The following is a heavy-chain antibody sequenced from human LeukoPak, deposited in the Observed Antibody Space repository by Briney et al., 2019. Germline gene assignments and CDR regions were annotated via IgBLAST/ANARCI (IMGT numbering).Heavy chain of an antibody. CDR2: IYYTGSA. CDR1: GGSISSNKW. CDR3: ARVLADYKSSYHFEY. V-gene: IGHV4-4*02. Sequence: PSGTLSLTCAVSGGSISSNKWWSWVRQPPGKGLEWIGFIYYTGSAHYNPSLKTRVTISVDTSKNQFSLKLSSVTAADTAVYYCARVLADYKSSYHFEYWGLGTLVSVSS. D-gene: IGHD4-11*01. J-gene: IGHJ4*02.